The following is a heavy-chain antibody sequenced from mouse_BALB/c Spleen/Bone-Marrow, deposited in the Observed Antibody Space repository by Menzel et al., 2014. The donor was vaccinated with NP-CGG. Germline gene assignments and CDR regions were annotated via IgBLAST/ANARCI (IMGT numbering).Heavy chain of an antibody. V-gene: IGHV14-3*02. CDR2: IDPANGNT. CDR3: ARWEYYAMDY. D-gene: IGHD4-1*01. J-gene: IGHJ4*01. Sequence: VQLQQSGAELVKPGASVKLSCTASGFNIKDTYMHWVKQRPEQGLEWIGRIDPANGNTKYDPKFQGKATITADTSSNTAYLQLSRLTSEGTAVYYCARWEYYAMDYWGQGTSVTVSS. CDR1: GFNIKDTY.